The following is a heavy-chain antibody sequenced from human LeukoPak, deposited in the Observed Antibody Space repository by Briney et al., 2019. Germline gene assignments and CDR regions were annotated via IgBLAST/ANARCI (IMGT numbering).Heavy chain of an antibody. CDR1: GFTFSSYA. D-gene: IGHD1-14*01. Sequence: GGSLRLSCAASGFTFSSYAMHWVRQAPGKGLEWVAVISYDGSNKYYADSVKGRFTISRDNSKNTLYLQMNSLRVEDTAVYYCARAGMSGHYFDYWGQGTLVTVSS. CDR2: ISYDGSNK. V-gene: IGHV3-30*04. CDR3: ARAGMSGHYFDY. J-gene: IGHJ4*02.